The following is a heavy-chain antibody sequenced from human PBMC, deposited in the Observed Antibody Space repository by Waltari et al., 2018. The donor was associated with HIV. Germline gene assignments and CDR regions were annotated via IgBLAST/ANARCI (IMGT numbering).Heavy chain of an antibody. Sequence: EVQLVESGGGLIQPGGSLRLSCPASGFTVSRNYMSWVRQAPGKGREWVSGIYSGGSTYYADSVKGRFTISRDNSKNTLYLQMNSLRAEDTAVYYCAREIPGYSSSSGGFDYWGQGTLVTVSS. CDR2: IYSGGST. D-gene: IGHD6-6*01. CDR1: GFTVSRNY. J-gene: IGHJ4*02. V-gene: IGHV3-53*01. CDR3: AREIPGYSSSSGGFDY.